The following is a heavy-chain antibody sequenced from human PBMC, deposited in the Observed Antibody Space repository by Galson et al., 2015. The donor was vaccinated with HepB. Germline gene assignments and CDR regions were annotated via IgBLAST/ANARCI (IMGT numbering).Heavy chain of an antibody. J-gene: IGHJ5*02. CDR1: GFSLSTSGVG. Sequence: PALVNPTQPLTLTCTFSGFSLSTSGVGVAWIRQPPGKALEWLAVIYWDNDKRYSPSLQNRLTITKDTSKNQVVLMMTDMDPVDTATYYCVHRLAFASNWNTGYFGPWGQGALVTVAS. D-gene: IGHD1/OR15-1a*01. V-gene: IGHV2-5*02. CDR3: VHRLAFASNWNTGYFGP. CDR2: IYWDNDK.